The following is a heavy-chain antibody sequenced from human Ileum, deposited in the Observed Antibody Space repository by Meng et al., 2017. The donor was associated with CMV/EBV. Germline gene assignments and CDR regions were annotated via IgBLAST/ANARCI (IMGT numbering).Heavy chain of an antibody. J-gene: IGHJ5*02. CDR1: SVSRSSGTYY. D-gene: IGHD5-12*01. V-gene: IGHV4-39*06. CDR3: AGDWGPFGSSGYFDP. Sequence: RRPLQDPGPGLLTPSETLSPTCRVSSVSRSSGTYYWAWIRQTPGNGLEWIGSIYYSGSTYDNPSLKSRVTLSVDTAKNQFSLRLTSVTAADTAVYYCAGDWGPFGSSGYFDPWGQGTLVTVSS. CDR2: IYYSGST.